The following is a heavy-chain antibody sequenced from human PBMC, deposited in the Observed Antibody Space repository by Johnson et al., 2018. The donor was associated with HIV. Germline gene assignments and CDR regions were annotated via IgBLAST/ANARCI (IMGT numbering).Heavy chain of an antibody. D-gene: IGHD2-15*01. CDR2: ISYDGSNK. V-gene: IGHV3-30-3*01. J-gene: IGHJ3*02. CDR1: GFTFSSYA. CDR3: ARSKDCSVGTCPDGLDI. Sequence: QVQLVESGGGVVQPGRSLRLSCAASGFTFSSYAMHWVRQAPGKGLEWVAVISYDGSNKYYADSVKGRFTISRDNSKNTLYLQMNSLRAEDTAVYYCARSKDCSVGTCPDGLDIWGQGTMVTVSS.